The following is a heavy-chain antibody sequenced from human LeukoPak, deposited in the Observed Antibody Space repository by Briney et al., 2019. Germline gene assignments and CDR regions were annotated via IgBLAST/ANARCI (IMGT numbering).Heavy chain of an antibody. J-gene: IGHJ4*02. D-gene: IGHD2-2*01. CDR2: INAGNGNT. CDR3: ARGEYCSSTSCYAFPRIDH. V-gene: IGHV1-3*01. Sequence: GASVKVSCKASGYTFTSYAMHWVRQAPGQRLEWMGWINAGNGNTKYSQKFQGRVTITRDTSASTAYMELSSLRSEDTAVYYCARGEYCSSTSCYAFPRIDHWGQGTLVTVSS. CDR1: GYTFTSYA.